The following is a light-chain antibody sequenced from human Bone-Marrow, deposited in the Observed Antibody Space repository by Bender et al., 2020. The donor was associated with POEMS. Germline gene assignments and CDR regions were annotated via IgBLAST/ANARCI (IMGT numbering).Light chain of an antibody. Sequence: SYVLTQPPSVSVAPGQTARVTCGGHNIGSFSVHWYQQKAGQAPVLVVHDDTDRPSGIPERFSGSNSGNTATLTVSGLQAEDEADYYSSSYAGSKNFGVVFGGGTKLTVL. CDR2: DDT. J-gene: IGLJ2*01. CDR1: NIGSFS. V-gene: IGLV3-21*02. CDR3: SSYAGSKNFGVV.